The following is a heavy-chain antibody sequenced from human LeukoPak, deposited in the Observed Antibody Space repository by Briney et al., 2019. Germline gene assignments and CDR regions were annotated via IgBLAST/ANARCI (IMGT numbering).Heavy chain of an antibody. Sequence: ASVKVSCKVSGYTLTELSMHWVRQAPGKGLEWMGGFDPEDGETIYAQKFQGRVTMTEDTSTDTAYMELSSLRSEDTAVYYCATPGGRGYSGYDWGTFDYWAREPWSPSPQ. D-gene: IGHD5-12*01. CDR2: FDPEDGET. CDR3: ATPGGRGYSGYDWGTFDY. CDR1: GYTLTELS. V-gene: IGHV1-24*01. J-gene: IGHJ4*02.